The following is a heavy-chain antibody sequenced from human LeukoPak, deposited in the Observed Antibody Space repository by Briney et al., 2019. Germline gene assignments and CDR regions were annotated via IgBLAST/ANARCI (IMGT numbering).Heavy chain of an antibody. J-gene: IGHJ3*02. D-gene: IGHD3-22*01. Sequence: GGSLRLSCAASGFTFSSYAMSWVRQAPGKGLEWVSAISGSGGSTYYADSVKGRFTISRDNSKNTLYLQMNSLRAEDTAVYYCAKGSSSAYDSSGYAPSFIDAFDIWGQGTMVTASS. V-gene: IGHV3-23*01. CDR3: AKGSSSAYDSSGYAPSFIDAFDI. CDR1: GFTFSSYA. CDR2: ISGSGGST.